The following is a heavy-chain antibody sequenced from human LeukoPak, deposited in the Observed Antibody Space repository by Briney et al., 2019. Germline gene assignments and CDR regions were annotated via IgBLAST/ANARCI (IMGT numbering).Heavy chain of an antibody. Sequence: KTSETLSLTCDVSGGSFSTYYWNWIRQTPGKELEWIGEINHIGNSSYNPSLRSRVTISIDKSRNQFSLKLSSVTAADSAVYYCARGRKYVATLTNWGQGTLVTVSS. V-gene: IGHV4-34*01. J-gene: IGHJ4*02. CDR3: ARGRKYVATLTN. CDR1: GGSFSTYY. D-gene: IGHD3-3*01. CDR2: INHIGNS.